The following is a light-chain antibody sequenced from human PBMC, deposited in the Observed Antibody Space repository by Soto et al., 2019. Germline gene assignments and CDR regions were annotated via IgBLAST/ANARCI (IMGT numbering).Light chain of an antibody. Sequence: QSVLTQPPSLSGTPGQTVTISCIGSRSNIGSAIVHWYQQLPGTAPKHLIYMNNQRPSGVPDRFSGSKSGTSASLVITGLRPEDEADYYCVAWDDNLSSRVFGGGTKLTFL. J-gene: IGLJ3*02. CDR1: RSNIGSAI. CDR2: MNN. CDR3: VAWDDNLSSRV. V-gene: IGLV1-47*01.